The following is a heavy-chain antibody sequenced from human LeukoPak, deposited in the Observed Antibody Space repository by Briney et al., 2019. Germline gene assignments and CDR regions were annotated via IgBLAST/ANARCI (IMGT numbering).Heavy chain of an antibody. D-gene: IGHD1-26*01. V-gene: IGHV4-39*01. Sequence: SETLSLTCTVSGGSISSSGYFWGWIRQPPGKGLEWIGGIYYSGSTYYNPSLKTRVTISVDTSNNRFSLKVSSVTAADTAVYYCARSKGSGSYSDNWFDPWGQGTLVTVSS. CDR3: ARSKGSGSYSDNWFDP. J-gene: IGHJ5*02. CDR2: IYYSGST. CDR1: GGSISSSGYF.